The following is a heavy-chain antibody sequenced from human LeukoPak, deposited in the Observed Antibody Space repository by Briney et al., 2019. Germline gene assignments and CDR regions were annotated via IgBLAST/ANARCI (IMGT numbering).Heavy chain of an antibody. D-gene: IGHD6-6*01. CDR1: GGSISSYY. CDR2: IYYSGST. CDR3: ARELVGIAARPYYFDY. J-gene: IGHJ4*02. Sequence: SETLSLTCTVSGGSISSYYWSWIRQPPGKGLEWIGYIYYSGSTNYNPSLKSRVTISVDKPKNQFSLKLSSVTAADTAVYYCARELVGIAARPYYFDYWGQGTLVTVSS. V-gene: IGHV4-59*12.